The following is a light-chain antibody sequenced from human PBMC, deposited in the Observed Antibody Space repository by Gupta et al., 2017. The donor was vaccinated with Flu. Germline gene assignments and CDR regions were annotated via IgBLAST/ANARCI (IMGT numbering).Light chain of an antibody. CDR3: QQDYSVRYT. CDR1: QDISNY. J-gene: IGKJ4*01. V-gene: IGKV1-33*01. CDR2: DAA. Sequence: DIQMTQSPSSLSASVGDRVTITCQASQDISNYLNWYQQKLGEAPKLLISDAANLETGVPSRFSGSGAATYFTLTICILHPDDVANYYCQQDYSVRYTFGGGTKVEIK.